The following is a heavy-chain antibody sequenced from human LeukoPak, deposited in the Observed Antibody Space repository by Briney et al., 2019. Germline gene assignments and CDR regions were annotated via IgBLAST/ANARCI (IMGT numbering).Heavy chain of an antibody. D-gene: IGHD5-18*01. CDR2: IYYSGST. V-gene: IGHV4-39*01. Sequence: PSETLSLTCTVSGGSISSSSYYWGWIRQPPGKGLEWIGSIYYSGSTYYNPSLKSRVTISVDTSKNQFSLKLSSVTAADTAVYYCARLNLDTAMVTLGPYYFDYWGQGTLVTVSS. J-gene: IGHJ4*02. CDR3: ARLNLDTAMVTLGPYYFDY. CDR1: GGSISSSSYY.